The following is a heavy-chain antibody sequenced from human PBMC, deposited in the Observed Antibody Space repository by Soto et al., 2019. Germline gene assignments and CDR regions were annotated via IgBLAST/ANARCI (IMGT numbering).Heavy chain of an antibody. J-gene: IGHJ6*02. CDR1: GFTFSSYA. Sequence: GGSLRLSCSASGFTFSSYAMHWVRQAPGKGLEYVSAISSNGGSTYYADSVKGRFTISRDNSKNTLYLQMSSLRAEDTAVYYCLKGASLAAALFQYYYYGMDVWGQGTTVTVSS. V-gene: IGHV3-64D*08. CDR3: LKGASLAAALFQYYYYGMDV. CDR2: ISSNGGST. D-gene: IGHD6-13*01.